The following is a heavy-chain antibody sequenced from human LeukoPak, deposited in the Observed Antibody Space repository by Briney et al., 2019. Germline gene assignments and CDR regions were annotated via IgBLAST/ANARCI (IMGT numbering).Heavy chain of an antibody. CDR1: GYTFTGYY. Sequence: GASVKVSCKASGYTFTGYYMHWVRQAPGQGLEWMGWINPNSGGTNYAQKFQGRVTMTRDTSISTAYMELSRLRSDDTAVYYCARGDLSEGVAAAAYWYFDLWGRGTLVTVSS. V-gene: IGHV1-2*02. CDR3: ARGDLSEGVAAAAYWYFDL. D-gene: IGHD6-13*01. CDR2: INPNSGGT. J-gene: IGHJ2*01.